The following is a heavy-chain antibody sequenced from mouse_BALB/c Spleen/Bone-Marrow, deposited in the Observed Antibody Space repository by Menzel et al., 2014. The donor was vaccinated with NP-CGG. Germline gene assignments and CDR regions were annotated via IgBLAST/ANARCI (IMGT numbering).Heavy chain of an antibody. Sequence: VQLQEPGAELVRPGSSVKVPCKASGYPFSSYWMNWVKQRPGQGLEWIGQIYPGDGETNYNGKFKGNATRTADKSSSTAYMQLISLTSEDSAVYFCARKYGDYWGQGTTLTVSS. V-gene: IGHV1-80*01. CDR2: IYPGDGET. CDR1: GYPFSSYW. D-gene: IGHD2-10*02. J-gene: IGHJ2*01. CDR3: ARKYGDY.